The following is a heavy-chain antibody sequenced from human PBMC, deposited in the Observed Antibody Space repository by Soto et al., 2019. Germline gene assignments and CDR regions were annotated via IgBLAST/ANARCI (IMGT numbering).Heavy chain of an antibody. D-gene: IGHD4-17*01. CDR1: GGSISSGGYS. CDR2: IYHSGST. J-gene: IGHJ2*01. CDR3: ARTTVVTTSWYFDL. Sequence: QLQLQESGSGLVKPSQTLYLTCAVSGGSISSGGYSWSWIRQPPGKGLEWIGYIYHSGSTYYNPSLKSRVTISVDRSKNQFSLRLSSVTAADTAVYYCARTTVVTTSWYFDLWGRGTLVTVSS. V-gene: IGHV4-30-2*01.